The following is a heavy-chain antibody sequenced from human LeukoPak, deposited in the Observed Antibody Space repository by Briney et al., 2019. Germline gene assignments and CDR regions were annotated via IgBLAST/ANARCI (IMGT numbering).Heavy chain of an antibody. D-gene: IGHD6-19*01. CDR2: ISTSDSTT. CDR1: GFTFSSYE. V-gene: IGHV3-48*03. Sequence: GGSLRLSCAASGFTFSSYEMNWVRQAPGKGLEWVSYISTSDSTTYYADSVKGRFTISGDNAKNSLYLQMDSLRVEDTGIYYCARDLGTHGGYVDPWGQGTLVTASS. J-gene: IGHJ5*02. CDR3: ARDLGTHGGYVDP.